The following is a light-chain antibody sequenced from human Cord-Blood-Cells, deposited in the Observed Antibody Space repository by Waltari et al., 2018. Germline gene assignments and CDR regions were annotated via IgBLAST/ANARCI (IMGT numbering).Light chain of an antibody. V-gene: IGLV2-8*01. CDR3: SSYAGSNNLV. J-gene: IGLJ3*02. Sequence: QSALTPPPSASGSPGQSVTISCTGTNRDVGGYNYVSWYQQHPGKAPKPMIYEVSKRPSGVPDRFSGSKSGNTASLTVSGLQAEDEADYYCSSYAGSNNLVFGGGTKLTVL. CDR2: EVS. CDR1: NRDVGGYNY.